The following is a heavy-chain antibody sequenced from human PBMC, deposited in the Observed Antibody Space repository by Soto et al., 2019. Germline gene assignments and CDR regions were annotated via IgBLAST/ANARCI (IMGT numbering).Heavy chain of an antibody. Sequence: GGSLRLSCAASGFTFSSYWMSWVRQAPGKGLEWVGRIKSKTDGGTTDYAAPVKGRFAISRDDSKNTLYLQMNSLKTEDTAVYYCTTDPDIVATENLLIGMDVWGKGTTVTVSS. J-gene: IGHJ6*04. D-gene: IGHD5-12*01. CDR3: TTDPDIVATENLLIGMDV. CDR2: IKSKTDGGTT. V-gene: IGHV3-15*01. CDR1: GFTFSSYW.